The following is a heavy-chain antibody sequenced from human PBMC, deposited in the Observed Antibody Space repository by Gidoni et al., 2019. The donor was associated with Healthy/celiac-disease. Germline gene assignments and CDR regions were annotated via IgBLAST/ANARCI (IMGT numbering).Heavy chain of an antibody. CDR3: APTTVTSLDY. Sequence: EVQPLESGGGLVQPGGFLRLSCAASGFTFSSYAMSLVHLAPGKGLEWVSAISGSGCRTYYADSVKGRFTISRDNARNTLYLQMNSLRAEDTAVYYCAPTTVTSLDYWGQGTLVTVSS. CDR1: GFTFSSYA. J-gene: IGHJ4*02. CDR2: ISGSGCRT. D-gene: IGHD4-17*01. V-gene: IGHV3-23*01.